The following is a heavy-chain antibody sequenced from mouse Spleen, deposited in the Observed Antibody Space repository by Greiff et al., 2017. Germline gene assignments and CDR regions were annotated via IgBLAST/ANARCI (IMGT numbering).Heavy chain of an antibody. CDR1: GFTFSSYA. Sequence: EVKLVESGGGLVKPGGSLKLSCAASGFTFSSYAMSWVRQTPEKRLEWVATISSGGSYTYYPDSVKGRFTISRDNAKNTLYLQMSSLRSEDTAMYYCAREGGYGYDVFAYWGQGTLVTVSA. CDR2: ISSGGSYT. CDR3: AREGGYGYDVFAY. J-gene: IGHJ3*01. D-gene: IGHD2-2*01. V-gene: IGHV5-9-1*01.